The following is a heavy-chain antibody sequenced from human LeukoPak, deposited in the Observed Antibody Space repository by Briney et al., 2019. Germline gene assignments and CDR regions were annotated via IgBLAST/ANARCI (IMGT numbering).Heavy chain of an antibody. D-gene: IGHD4-17*01. CDR3: AKGFDGPDN. Sequence: PGGSLRLSCAASGFTFSDFGMEWVRQAPGKGLEWVAFIRHDGSNKYYADSVKGRFTISRDNSKNTLDLQMNSLRPDDTAVYYCAKGFDGPDNWGQGTLVTVSS. CDR1: GFTFSDFG. CDR2: IRHDGSNK. J-gene: IGHJ4*02. V-gene: IGHV3-30*02.